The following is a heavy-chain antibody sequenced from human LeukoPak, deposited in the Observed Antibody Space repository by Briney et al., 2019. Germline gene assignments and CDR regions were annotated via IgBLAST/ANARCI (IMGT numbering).Heavy chain of an antibody. CDR2: IYYSGST. CDR1: GGSISSYY. J-gene: IGHJ5*02. Sequence: SETLSLTCTVSGGSISSYYWSWIRQPPGKGLEWIGYIYYSGSTNYNPSLKSRVTISVDTSKNQFSLKLSSVTAADTAVYYCARADYSSGSPFDPWGQGTLVTVSS. CDR3: ARADYSSGSPFDP. D-gene: IGHD3-10*01. V-gene: IGHV4-59*01.